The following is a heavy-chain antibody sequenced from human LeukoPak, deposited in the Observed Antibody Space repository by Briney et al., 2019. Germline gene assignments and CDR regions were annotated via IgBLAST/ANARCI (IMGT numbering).Heavy chain of an antibody. CDR1: GFTFSSYG. D-gene: IGHD6-13*01. CDR2: IWYDGNNK. V-gene: IGHV3-33*01. J-gene: IGHJ4*02. CDR3: ARDPVGAAGVDYFDD. Sequence: GGSLRLSCAASGFTFSSYGMHWDRQAPGKGLEWVAVIWYDGNNKYYADSVKGRFTISRDNSKNTLYVQMNSLRAEDTAVYYCARDPVGAAGVDYFDDWGQGTLVTVSS.